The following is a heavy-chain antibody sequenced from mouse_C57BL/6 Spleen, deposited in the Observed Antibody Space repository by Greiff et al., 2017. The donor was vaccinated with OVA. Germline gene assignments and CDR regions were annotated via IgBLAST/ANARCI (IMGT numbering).Heavy chain of an antibody. CDR3: ARFGGYYWYFAF. V-gene: IGHV1-26*01. J-gene: IGHJ1*01. CDR1: GYTFTDYY. D-gene: IGHD2-2*01. Sequence: VQLQQSGPELVKPGASVKISCKASGYTFTDYYMNWVKQSHGKSLEWIGDINPNNGGTSYNQKFKGKATLTVDKSSSTAYMELRSLTSEDSAFYYCARFGGYYWYFAFWGPGTPVTVSS. CDR2: INPNNGGT.